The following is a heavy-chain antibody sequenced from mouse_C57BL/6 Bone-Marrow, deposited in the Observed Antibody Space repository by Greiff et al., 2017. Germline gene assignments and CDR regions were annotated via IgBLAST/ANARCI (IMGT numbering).Heavy chain of an antibody. CDR2: IYPGDGDT. J-gene: IGHJ3*01. Sequence: LVEPGASVKISCKASGYAFSSSWMNWVKQRPGKGLEWLGRIYPGDGDTNYNGKFKGKATLTADKSSSTAYMQLSSLAYEDTAVYFCAGGYYLAYWGQGTLVTVSA. CDR1: GYAFSSSW. V-gene: IGHV1-82*01. CDR3: AGGYYLAY. D-gene: IGHD2-3*01.